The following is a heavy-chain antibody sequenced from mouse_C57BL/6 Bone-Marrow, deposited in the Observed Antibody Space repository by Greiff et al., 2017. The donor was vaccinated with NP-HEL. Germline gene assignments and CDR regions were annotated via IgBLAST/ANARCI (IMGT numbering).Heavy chain of an antibody. V-gene: IGHV5-4*01. J-gene: IGHJ2*01. CDR3: ARGEITTVVAPYYFDY. Sequence: EVQLVESGGGLVKPGGSLKLSCAASGFTFSSYAMSWVRQTPEKRLEWVATISDGGSYTYYPDNVKGRFTISRDNAKNNLYLQMSHLKSEDTAMYYCARGEITTVVAPYYFDYWGQGTTLTVSS. CDR1: GFTFSSYA. D-gene: IGHD1-1*01. CDR2: ISDGGSYT.